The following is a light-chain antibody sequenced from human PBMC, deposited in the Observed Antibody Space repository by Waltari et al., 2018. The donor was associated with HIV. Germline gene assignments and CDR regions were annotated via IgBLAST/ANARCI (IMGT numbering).Light chain of an antibody. V-gene: IGLV3-19*01. J-gene: IGLJ2*01. CDR1: SLRSYY. CDR3: NSRDSSVHHLI. Sequence: SSELTPDPAVSVALGQTVRITCQGDSLRSYYASWYQQKPGQAPVLLIYGRNSRPSGIPDRFSGSSSVITASLTITGAQAEDEADYYCNSRDSSVHHLIFGGGTKLTV. CDR2: GRN.